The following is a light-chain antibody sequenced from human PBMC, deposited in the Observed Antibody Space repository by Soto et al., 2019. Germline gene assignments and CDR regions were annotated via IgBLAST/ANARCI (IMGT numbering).Light chain of an antibody. J-gene: IGKJ4*01. CDR3: QQYNDWHPRT. Sequence: EIVMTQSPATLSVSPGERVTLSCGASQSIGTNVAWYQQKPGQAPRLLFYGAYNRATGIPASFSGSGSGTELTLTVSNVQSKDFALYFCQQYNDWHPRTFSGGTKVEIK. CDR1: QSIGTN. V-gene: IGKV3-15*01. CDR2: GAY.